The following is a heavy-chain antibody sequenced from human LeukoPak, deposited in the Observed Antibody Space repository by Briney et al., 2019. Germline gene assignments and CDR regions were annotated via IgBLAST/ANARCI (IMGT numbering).Heavy chain of an antibody. J-gene: IGHJ4*02. V-gene: IGHV1-18*01. CDR2: ISAYNGNT. CDR3: AREKPVDTAMVLDF. Sequence: ASVKVSCKASGCTFTSYGISWVRQAPGQGLEWMGWISAYNGNTNYAQKLQGRVTMTTDTSTSTAYMELRSLRSDDTAVYYCAREKPVDTAMVLDFWGQGTLVTVSS. D-gene: IGHD5-18*01. CDR1: GCTFTSYG.